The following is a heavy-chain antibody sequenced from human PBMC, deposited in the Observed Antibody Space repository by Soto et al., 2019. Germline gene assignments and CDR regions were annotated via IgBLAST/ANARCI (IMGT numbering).Heavy chain of an antibody. CDR3: AGVEGIAVACIYSFDY. J-gene: IGHJ4*02. D-gene: IGHD6-19*01. CDR2: IIPILNIA. CDR1: GGTFSTYT. V-gene: IGHV1-69*02. Sequence: QVQLVQSGAEVKKPGSSVKVSCEASGGTFSTYTFNWVRQAPGQGLEWVGRIIPILNIANYAQKFQGRVTITADRFTSTSYLELNSLRSEDTAVYYCAGVEGIAVACIYSFDYWGQGTLVTVSS.